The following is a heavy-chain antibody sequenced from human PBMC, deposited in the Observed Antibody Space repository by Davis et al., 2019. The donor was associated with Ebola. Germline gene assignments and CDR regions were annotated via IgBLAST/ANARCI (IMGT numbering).Heavy chain of an antibody. CDR2: FDPEHGET. CDR3: ATETGISGIMPTGYYGMDV. V-gene: IGHV1-24*01. CDR1: GYTLAELS. D-gene: IGHD1-20*01. Sequence: ASVKVSCKVSGYTLAELSMHWVRQAPGKGLEWMGGFDPEHGETIYAQRFQGRVTMTEGTATDTAYMELSSLRSEDTAVYYCATETGISGIMPTGYYGMDVWGAGTTVTVSS. J-gene: IGHJ6*04.